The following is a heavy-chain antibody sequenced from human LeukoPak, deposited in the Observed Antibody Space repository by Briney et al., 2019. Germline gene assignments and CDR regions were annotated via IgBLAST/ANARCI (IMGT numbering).Heavy chain of an antibody. D-gene: IGHD6-13*01. CDR3: AAAASYYFDN. J-gene: IGHJ4*02. CDR2: IYYSEST. CDR1: SGSISSSSYY. V-gene: IGHV4-39*01. Sequence: SETLSLTCTVSSGSISSSSYYWGWIRQPPGKGLEWIGRIYYSESTYYNPSLKSRVDISVDTSKSQFSLKLSSVTAADTAVYYCAAAASYYFDNSGQGTLVTVSS.